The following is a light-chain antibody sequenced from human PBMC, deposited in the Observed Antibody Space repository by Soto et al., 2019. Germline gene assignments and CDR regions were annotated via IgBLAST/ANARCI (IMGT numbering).Light chain of an antibody. J-gene: IGLJ1*01. Sequence: QSVLTQPPSASGTPGQRVTISCSGSSSNIGSNTVNWYQQLPGTAPKLLIYGNSNRPSGVPDRFSGSKSGTSASLAITGLQAEDEADYYCHSYDSSMSGYVFGTGTKVTVL. V-gene: IGLV1-40*01. CDR2: GNS. CDR3: HSYDSSMSGYV. CDR1: SSNIGSNT.